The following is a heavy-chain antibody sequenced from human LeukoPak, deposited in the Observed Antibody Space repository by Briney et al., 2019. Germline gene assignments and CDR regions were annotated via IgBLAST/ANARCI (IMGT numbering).Heavy chain of an antibody. CDR1: GFNVSNTY. CDR3: ARGTWNPALLDS. D-gene: IGHD1-1*01. CDR2: IYSGGRT. V-gene: IGHV3-53*01. J-gene: IGHJ4*02. Sequence: GGSLRLSCVVTGFNVSNTYMSWVRQAPGQGLEWVSVIYSGGRTYYADSVKGRFTMSRDNSKNTLYFQMNSLTAEDTAVYFCARGTWNPALLDSWGQGTLVTVSS.